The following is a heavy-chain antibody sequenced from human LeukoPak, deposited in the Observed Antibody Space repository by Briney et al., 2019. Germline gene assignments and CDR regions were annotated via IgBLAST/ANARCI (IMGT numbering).Heavy chain of an antibody. V-gene: IGHV1-2*06. J-gene: IGHJ3*02. CDR1: GYTFTGYY. CDR3: ARVSADFWSGYSGRDAFDI. CDR2: INPNSGGT. Sequence: ASVKVSXKASGYTFTGYYMHWVRQAPGQGLEWMGRINPNSGGTNYAQKSQGRVTMTRDTSISTAYMELSRLRSDDTAVYYCARVSADFWSGYSGRDAFDIWGQGTMVTVSS. D-gene: IGHD3-3*01.